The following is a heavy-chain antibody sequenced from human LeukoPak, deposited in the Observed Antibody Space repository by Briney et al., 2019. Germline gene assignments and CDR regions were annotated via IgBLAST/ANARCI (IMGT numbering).Heavy chain of an antibody. CDR3: ARDSRRTTVVTPVVY. J-gene: IGHJ4*02. CDR2: ISAYNGNT. D-gene: IGHD4-23*01. V-gene: IGHV1-18*01. Sequence: VASVKVSCKASGYTFTSYGISWVRQAPGQGLEWMGWISAYNGNTNYAQKLQGRVTMTTDTSTSTAYMELRSLRSDDTAAYYCARDSRRTTVVTPVVYWGQGTLVTVSS. CDR1: GYTFTSYG.